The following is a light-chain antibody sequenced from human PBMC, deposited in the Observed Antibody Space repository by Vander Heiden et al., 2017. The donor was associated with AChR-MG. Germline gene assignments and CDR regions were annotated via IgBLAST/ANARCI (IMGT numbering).Light chain of an antibody. CDR2: GAS. CDR1: QSDSYNS. CDR3: QRDGGSQGYI. J-gene: IGKJ2*01. V-gene: IGKV3-20*01. Sequence: EIVLTQSPGTLSLSPGERATLSCRASQSDSYNSLVWYHQKPGQAPRLLIYGASSRATGIPDRFSGTGYGTEFTLTVTRMEPEDFAVYYCQRDGGSQGYIYGPGTKLEL.